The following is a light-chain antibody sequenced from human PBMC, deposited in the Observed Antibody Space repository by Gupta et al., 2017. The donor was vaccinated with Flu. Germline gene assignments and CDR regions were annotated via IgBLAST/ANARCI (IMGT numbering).Light chain of an antibody. Sequence: SALTQPASVSGSPGRSITISCTGTSGGVGSYNLVSWYQQHPGKAPKLMIYEGSKRPSGVANRFSGSKSGNTASLTISGLQAEDEADYYCCSYAGSSTLVVFGGGTKLTVL. J-gene: IGLJ2*01. CDR2: EGS. V-gene: IGLV2-23*01. CDR3: CSYAGSSTLVV. CDR1: SGGVGSYNL.